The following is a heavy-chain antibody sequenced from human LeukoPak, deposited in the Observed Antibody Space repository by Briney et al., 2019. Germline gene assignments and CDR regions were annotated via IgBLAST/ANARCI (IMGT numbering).Heavy chain of an antibody. D-gene: IGHD5-24*01. Sequence: GGSLRLSCAASGFTFSSYEMNWVRQAPGKGLEWVSYISSSGSTIYYADSVKGRFTISRDNSKNTLYLQMNSLRAEDTAVYYCARGDGYNCRYWGQGTLVTVSS. J-gene: IGHJ4*02. CDR2: ISSSGSTI. V-gene: IGHV3-48*03. CDR1: GFTFSSYE. CDR3: ARGDGYNCRY.